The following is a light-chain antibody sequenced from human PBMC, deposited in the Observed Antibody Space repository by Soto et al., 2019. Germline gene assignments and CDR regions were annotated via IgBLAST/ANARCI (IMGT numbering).Light chain of an antibody. CDR1: SSDVGSYNY. J-gene: IGLJ2*01. CDR2: DVS. CDR3: SSYTRSSTLV. Sequence: QSALTQPASVSGSPGQSITFSCTGTSSDVGSYNYVSWYQQHPGKAPKLMIYDVSNRPLGISNRFSGSKSGNTASLTISGLQAEDEADYYCSSYTRSSTLVFGGGTKLPVL. V-gene: IGLV2-14*03.